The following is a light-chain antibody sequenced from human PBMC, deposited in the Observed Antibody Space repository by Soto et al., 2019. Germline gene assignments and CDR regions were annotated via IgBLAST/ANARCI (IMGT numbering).Light chain of an antibody. J-gene: IGKJ4*01. CDR3: QQYNNWPPLT. Sequence: EIVMTQSPATLSVSPGERATLSCRASQSVSSNLAWYQQKPGQVPRLLIYAASTRATGIPARFSGSGSGTEFTLTISNLQSEDFAVHYCQQYNNWPPLTFGGGTKVEIK. V-gene: IGKV3D-15*01. CDR1: QSVSSN. CDR2: AAS.